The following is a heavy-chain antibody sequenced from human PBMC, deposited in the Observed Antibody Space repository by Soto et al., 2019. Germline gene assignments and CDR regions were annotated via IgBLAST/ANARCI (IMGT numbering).Heavy chain of an antibody. J-gene: IGHJ4*02. CDR2: TKPDGSEK. V-gene: IGHV3-7*01. CDR1: GFTFSSYW. D-gene: IGHD2-21*01. CDR3: ARVAYVDESFDY. Sequence: EVHLVESGGGLVQPGRSLRLSCAASGFTFSSYWMTWVRQAPGKGLEWVANTKPDGSEKNYVGSVKGRFTISRDNAKNSLFLQMDSLRAEDTAVYYCARVAYVDESFDYWGQGTLVTVSS.